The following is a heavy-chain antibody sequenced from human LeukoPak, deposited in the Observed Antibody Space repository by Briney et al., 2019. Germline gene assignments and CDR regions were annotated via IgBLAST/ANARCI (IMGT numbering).Heavy chain of an antibody. D-gene: IGHD6-19*01. J-gene: IGHJ6*02. CDR1: GFTVSSNY. CDR3: ARDLSSGWYGDGMDV. Sequence: GVLRLSCAASGFTVSSNYMSWVRQAPGKGLEWVSVIYSGGSTYYADSVKDRFTISRVNSKNTLYLQMNSLRAEDTAVYYCARDLSSGWYGDGMDVWGQGTTVTVSS. V-gene: IGHV3-66*01. CDR2: IYSGGST.